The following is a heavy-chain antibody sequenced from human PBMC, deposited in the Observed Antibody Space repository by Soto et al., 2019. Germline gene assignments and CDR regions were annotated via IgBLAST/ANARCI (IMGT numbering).Heavy chain of an antibody. CDR1: GGSFSGYY. D-gene: IGHD2-15*01. Sequence: SETLSLTCAVYGGSFSGYYWSWIRQPPGKGLEWIGEINHSGSTNYNPSLKSRVTISVDTSKNQFSLKLSSVTAADTAVYYCARGPLAPLGYCSGGSCYSYSSGWYFDYWGQGTLVTVSS. CDR3: ARGPLAPLGYCSGGSCYSYSSGWYFDY. V-gene: IGHV4-34*01. CDR2: INHSGST. J-gene: IGHJ4*02.